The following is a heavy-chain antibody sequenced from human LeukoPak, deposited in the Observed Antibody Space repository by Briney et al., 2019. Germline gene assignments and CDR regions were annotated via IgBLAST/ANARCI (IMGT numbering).Heavy chain of an antibody. D-gene: IGHD3-10*01. CDR2: IYYSGST. V-gene: IGHV4-59*01. Sequence: SETLSLTCTVSGGSISSYYWSWIRQPPGKGLEWIGYIYYSGSTNYNPSLKSRVTISVDTSKNQFSLKLSSVTAADTAVYYCASSNYGSGSYYNWFDPWGQGTLVTVSS. CDR1: GGSISSYY. J-gene: IGHJ5*02. CDR3: ASSNYGSGSYYNWFDP.